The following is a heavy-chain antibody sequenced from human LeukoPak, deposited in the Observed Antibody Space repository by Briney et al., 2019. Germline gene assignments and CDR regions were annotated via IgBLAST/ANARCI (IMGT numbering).Heavy chain of an antibody. Sequence: SETLSLTCAVYGGSFSGYYWSWIRQPPGKGLEWIGEINHGGSTNYDPSLKSRVTMSVDTSKNQVSLKVTSVTAADTAVYYCARGPHCSGGSCYSPAFDYWGQGTLVTVSS. CDR1: GGSFSGYY. V-gene: IGHV4-34*01. CDR3: ARGPHCSGGSCYSPAFDY. CDR2: INHGGST. D-gene: IGHD2-15*01. J-gene: IGHJ4*02.